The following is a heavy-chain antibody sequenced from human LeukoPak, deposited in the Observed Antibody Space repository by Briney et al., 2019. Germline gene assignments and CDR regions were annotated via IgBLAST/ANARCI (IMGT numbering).Heavy chain of an antibody. CDR3: ARPSSGPGPRVVAHGAFDI. Sequence: SVKVSCKASGGTFSSYAISWVRQAPGRGLEWMGRIIPILGIANYAQKFQGRVTITTDESTSTAYMELSSLRSEDTAVYYCARPSSGPGPRVVAHGAFDIWGQGTMVTVSS. D-gene: IGHD2-2*01. CDR2: IIPILGIA. J-gene: IGHJ3*02. CDR1: GGTFSSYA. V-gene: IGHV1-69*04.